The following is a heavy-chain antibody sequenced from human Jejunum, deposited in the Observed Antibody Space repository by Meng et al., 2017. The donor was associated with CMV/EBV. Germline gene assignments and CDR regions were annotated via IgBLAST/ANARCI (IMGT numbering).Heavy chain of an antibody. D-gene: IGHD3/OR15-3a*01. CDR2: INSDGSIT. V-gene: IGHV3-74*01. Sequence: SGVNLKSYYMHWVRQAPGKGLVWVSRINSDGSITVYADAVKGRFTISRDNAKSTAYLQMNGLRGDDTAVYFCVRGGYDFWSGYGGPWGQGTLVTVSS. J-gene: IGHJ5*02. CDR1: GVNLKSYY. CDR3: VRGGYDFWSGYGGP.